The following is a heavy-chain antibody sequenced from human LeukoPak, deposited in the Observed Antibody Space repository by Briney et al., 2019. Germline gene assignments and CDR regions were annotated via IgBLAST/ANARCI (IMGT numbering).Heavy chain of an antibody. V-gene: IGHV4-4*02. CDR2: IHHNWGT. D-gene: IGHD1-26*01. Sequence: SETLSLTCVVSGGSITVDWWTWVRQPPGMGLEWIGEIHHNWGTNFNPSLKSRVTISQDKSKNHFSLEMTSVTAADTAVYYCARGKGSYKYRGPYYFDYWGQGTLVTVSS. CDR1: GGSITVDW. CDR3: ARGKGSYKYRGPYYFDY. J-gene: IGHJ4*02.